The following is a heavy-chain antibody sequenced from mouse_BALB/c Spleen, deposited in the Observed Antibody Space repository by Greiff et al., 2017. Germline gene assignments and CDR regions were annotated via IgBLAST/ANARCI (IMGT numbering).Heavy chain of an antibody. CDR3: ASRYYAMDY. V-gene: IGHV1-7*01. Sequence: VKVVESGAELAKPGASVKMSCKASGYTFTSYWMHWVKQRPGQGLEWIGYINPSTGYTEYNQKFKDKATLTADKSSSTAYMQLSSLTSEDSAVYYCASRYYAMDYWGQGTSVTVSS. J-gene: IGHJ4*01. CDR2: INPSTGYT. CDR1: GYTFTSYW.